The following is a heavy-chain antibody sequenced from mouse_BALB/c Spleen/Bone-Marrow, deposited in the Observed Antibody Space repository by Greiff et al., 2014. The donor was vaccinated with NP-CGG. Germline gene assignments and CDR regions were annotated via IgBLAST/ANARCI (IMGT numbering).Heavy chain of an antibody. V-gene: IGHV1S41*01. CDR2: IPPGSGTT. CDR3: ARGSYYYVRSPHWLAY. J-gene: IGHJ3*01. CDR1: GYTFTSYW. D-gene: IGHD1-1*01. Sequence: DLVKPGASVKLSCKASGYTFTSYWINWIKQRPGQGLEWIGRIPPGSGTTYYNEMFKGKATLTVDTSSTTAYIQLSRLSSEDAAVYFCARGSYYYVRSPHWLAYWGQGTLVTVSA.